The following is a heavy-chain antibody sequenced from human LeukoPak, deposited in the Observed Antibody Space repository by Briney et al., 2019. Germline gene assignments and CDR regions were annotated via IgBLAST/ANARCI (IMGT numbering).Heavy chain of an antibody. Sequence: ASVKVSCKASGYTFTSYAMHWVRQAPGQRLEWMGWINAGNGNTKYSQKFQGRVTITRDTSASTAYMELSSLRSEDTAVYYCARVKGIAAAGPFDYWGQGTLLTVSS. CDR1: GYTFTSYA. J-gene: IGHJ4*02. CDR3: ARVKGIAAAGPFDY. V-gene: IGHV1-3*01. D-gene: IGHD6-13*01. CDR2: INAGNGNT.